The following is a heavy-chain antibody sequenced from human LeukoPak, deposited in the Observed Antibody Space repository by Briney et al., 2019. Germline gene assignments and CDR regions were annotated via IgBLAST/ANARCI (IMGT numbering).Heavy chain of an antibody. J-gene: IGHJ4*02. CDR3: AVGERVVQGVRQYYFDY. Sequence: AETLSLTCTLSGRSISIYYGSWIRQPAGKGLECIGLIYTSGSTNYNPSRKSRVPMSVDTPKNQFPLKLSSVNAAGTAVYYCAVGERVVQGVRQYYFDYWGQGTLVTVSS. D-gene: IGHD3-10*01. CDR2: IYTSGST. CDR1: GRSISIYY. V-gene: IGHV4-4*07.